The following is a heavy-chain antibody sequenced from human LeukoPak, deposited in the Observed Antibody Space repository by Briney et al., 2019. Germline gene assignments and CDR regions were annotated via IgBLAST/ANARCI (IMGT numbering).Heavy chain of an antibody. CDR2: VYYSGST. CDR1: GGSVSGYY. V-gene: IGHV4-59*08. D-gene: IGHD3-16*01. Sequence: SETLSLTCVVSGGSVSGYYWGWIRQPPGRGLEWIGYVYYSGSTYYNPSLKSRVTISVDTSKDQFSLKLSSVTAADTAVYYCARHYGPWGQGTLVTVSS. CDR3: ARHYGP. J-gene: IGHJ5*02.